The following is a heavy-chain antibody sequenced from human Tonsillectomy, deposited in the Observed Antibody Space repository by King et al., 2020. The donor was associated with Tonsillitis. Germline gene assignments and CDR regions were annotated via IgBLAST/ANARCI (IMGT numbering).Heavy chain of an antibody. V-gene: IGHV3-64D*06. CDR3: VKDLIGYCGGGSCYPETYFDY. Sequence: VQLVESGGGLVQPGGSLRLSCSASGFTFSSYAMHWVRQAPGKGLEYVSAISSNGGSTYYADSVKGRFTISRDNSKNTLYLQMSSLRAEDTAVYYCVKDLIGYCGGGSCYPETYFDYWGQGTLVTVSS. J-gene: IGHJ4*02. D-gene: IGHD2-15*01. CDR1: GFTFSSYA. CDR2: ISSNGGST.